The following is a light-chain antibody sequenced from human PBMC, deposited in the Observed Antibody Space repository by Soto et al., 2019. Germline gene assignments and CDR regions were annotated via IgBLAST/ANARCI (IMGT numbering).Light chain of an antibody. J-gene: IGLJ1*01. CDR3: SSHPSVNTRV. Sequence: QSALTQPASVSGSPGQSIAISCTGTSSDVGTYDYVSWYQQYPDKAPKLIIYEVTQRPSGVSNRFSGSKSGNTASLTISGLQAEDEADYYCSSHPSVNTRVFGTGTKVTVL. V-gene: IGLV2-14*01. CDR1: SSDVGTYDY. CDR2: EVT.